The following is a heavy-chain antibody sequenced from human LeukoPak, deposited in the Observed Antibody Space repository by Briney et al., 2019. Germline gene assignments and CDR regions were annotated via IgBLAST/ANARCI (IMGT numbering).Heavy chain of an antibody. D-gene: IGHD3-10*01. J-gene: IGHJ3*02. CDR3: AKVGLWFGELRSFDI. CDR1: GFSFSRYD. CDR2: ISGGGGST. Sequence: GGSLRLSCAASGFSFSRYDMSWVRQAPGKGLDWVSTISGGGGSTYYADSVKGRFSISRDNSKNTLYLRMNSLRAEDAAVYYCAKVGLWFGELRSFDIWGQGTMVTVST. V-gene: IGHV3-23*01.